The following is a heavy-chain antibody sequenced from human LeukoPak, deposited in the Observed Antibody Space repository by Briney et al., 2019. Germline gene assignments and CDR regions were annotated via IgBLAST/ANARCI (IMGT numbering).Heavy chain of an antibody. CDR1: GYTLTELS. CDR2: IDPEDGET. CDR3: ATSSITSFGVVTAAFDY. J-gene: IGHJ4*02. Sequence: ASVKVSCKVSGYTLTELSMHWVRQAPGQGLEWMGGIDPEDGETIYAQKFQGRVTMTKDTSTDTAYMELSSLRSVDTAVYYCATSSITSFGVVTAAFDYWGQGTLVTVSS. V-gene: IGHV1-24*01. D-gene: IGHD3-3*01.